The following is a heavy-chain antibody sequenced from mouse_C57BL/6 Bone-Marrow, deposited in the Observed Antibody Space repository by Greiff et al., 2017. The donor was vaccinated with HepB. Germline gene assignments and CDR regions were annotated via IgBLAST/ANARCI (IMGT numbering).Heavy chain of an antibody. CDR3: ARRNYGAMDY. J-gene: IGHJ4*01. Sequence: EVQVVESGPGLVKPSQSLSLTCSVTGYSITSGYYWNWIRQFPGNKLEWMGYISYDGSNNYNPSLKNRISITRDTSKNQFFLKLNSVTTEDTATYYCARRNYGAMDYWGQGTSVTVSS. CDR2: ISYDGSN. V-gene: IGHV3-6*01. CDR1: GYSITSGYY. D-gene: IGHD2-1*01.